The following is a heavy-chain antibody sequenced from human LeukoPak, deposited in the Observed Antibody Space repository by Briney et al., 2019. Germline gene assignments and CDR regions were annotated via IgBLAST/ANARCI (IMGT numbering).Heavy chain of an antibody. CDR3: AVGDYYYDTRFDY. J-gene: IGHJ4*02. D-gene: IGHD3-22*01. Sequence: PWASVKVSCKPTGFPFTSYAIRWVRKAPGQVLEWMGWVNADNSNTKYSQEFQGRVTITRDTSASTAYMDLNSLRSEDMAVYYCAVGDYYYDTRFDYWGQGTLVTVSS. CDR1: GFPFTSYA. V-gene: IGHV1-3*03. CDR2: VNADNSNT.